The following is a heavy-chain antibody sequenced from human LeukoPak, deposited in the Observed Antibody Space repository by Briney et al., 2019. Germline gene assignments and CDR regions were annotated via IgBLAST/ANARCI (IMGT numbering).Heavy chain of an antibody. CDR2: FDPEDGET. D-gene: IGHD2/OR15-2a*01. CDR1: GYTLTELS. Sequence: ASVRVSCKVSGYTLTELSMHWVRQAPGKGLEWMGGFDPEDGETIYAQKFQGRVTLTEDTSTDTAYMELSSLRSEDTAVYYCATDKGTLNWFDPWGQGTLVTVSS. V-gene: IGHV1-24*01. CDR3: ATDKGTLNWFDP. J-gene: IGHJ5*02.